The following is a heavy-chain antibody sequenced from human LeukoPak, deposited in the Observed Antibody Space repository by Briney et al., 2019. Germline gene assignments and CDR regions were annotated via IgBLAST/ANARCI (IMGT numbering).Heavy chain of an antibody. CDR3: ARERARYGSGSYYSY. V-gene: IGHV1-2*06. Sequence: ASVKVSCKASGYTFTGYYMHWVRQAPGQGLEWMGRINPNSGGTNYARKFQGRVTMTRDTSISTAYMELSRLRSDDTAVYYCARERARYGSGSYYSYWGQGTLVTVSS. D-gene: IGHD3-10*01. CDR1: GYTFTGYY. CDR2: INPNSGGT. J-gene: IGHJ4*02.